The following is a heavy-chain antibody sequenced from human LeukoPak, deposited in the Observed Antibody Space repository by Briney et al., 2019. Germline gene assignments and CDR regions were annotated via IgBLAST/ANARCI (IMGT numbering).Heavy chain of an antibody. V-gene: IGHV1-69*13. Sequence: ASVKVSCKASGGTFSSYAISWVRQAPGQGLEWMGGIIPIFGTANYAQKFQGRVTITADESTSTAYMGLSSLRSEDTAVYYCARSEMATTRSLYFDYWGQGTLVTVSS. J-gene: IGHJ4*02. CDR2: IIPIFGTA. D-gene: IGHD5-24*01. CDR1: GGTFSSYA. CDR3: ARSEMATTRSLYFDY.